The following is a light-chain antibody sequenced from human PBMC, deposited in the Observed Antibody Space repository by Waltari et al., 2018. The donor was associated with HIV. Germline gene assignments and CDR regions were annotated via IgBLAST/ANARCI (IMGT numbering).Light chain of an antibody. J-gene: IGKJ4*01. Sequence: DILMTQSPASLAVPLGETATINCKSSPTGFDSYSNKNYLAWYQQKPGQPPKLLIYGASSRETGVPVRFSGGGSGTDFTLTISRLQAEDVAVFYCQQNYSTPLTFGGGTKVEI. CDR3: QQNYSTPLT. V-gene: IGKV4-1*01. CDR1: PTGFDSYSNKNY. CDR2: GAS.